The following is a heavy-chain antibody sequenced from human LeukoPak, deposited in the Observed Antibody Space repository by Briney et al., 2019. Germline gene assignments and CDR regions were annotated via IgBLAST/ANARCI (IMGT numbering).Heavy chain of an antibody. CDR3: AKVEGYSGYDQSDY. CDR1: GFTFSSYA. V-gene: IGHV3-23*01. D-gene: IGHD5-12*01. J-gene: IGHJ4*02. CDR2: ISGSGGST. Sequence: PGGSLRLSCAASGFTFSSYAMSWVRQAPGKGLEWVSAISGSGGSTYYADSVKGRFTISRDDSKNTLYLQMNSLRAEDTAVYYCAKVEGYSGYDQSDYWGQGTLVTVSS.